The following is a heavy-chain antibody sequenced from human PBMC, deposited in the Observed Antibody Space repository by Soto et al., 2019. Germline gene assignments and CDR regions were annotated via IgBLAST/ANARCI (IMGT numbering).Heavy chain of an antibody. CDR2: ISSSGSTI. CDR3: ASESPLLTIFGVYYGMDV. Sequence: PGGSLRLSCAASGFTFSDYYMSWIRQAPGKGLEWVSYISSSGSTIYYADSVKGRFTISRDNAKNSLYLQMNSLRAEDTAVYYCASESPLLTIFGVYYGMDVWGQGTTVTVSS. D-gene: IGHD3-3*01. CDR1: GFTFSDYY. V-gene: IGHV3-11*01. J-gene: IGHJ6*02.